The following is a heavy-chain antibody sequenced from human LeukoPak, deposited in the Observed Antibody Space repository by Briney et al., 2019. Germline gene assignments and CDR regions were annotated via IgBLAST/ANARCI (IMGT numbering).Heavy chain of an antibody. CDR2: INAGNGNT. V-gene: IGHV1-3*01. CDR1: GYTFTSYA. Sequence: ASVRVSCKASGYTFTSYAMHWVRQAPGQRLEWMGWINAGNGNTKYSQKFQGRVTITRDTSASTAYMELSSLRSEDTAVYYCARVPDPQGNQHWGQGTLVTVST. CDR3: ARVPDPQGNQH. D-gene: IGHD1-14*01. J-gene: IGHJ1*01.